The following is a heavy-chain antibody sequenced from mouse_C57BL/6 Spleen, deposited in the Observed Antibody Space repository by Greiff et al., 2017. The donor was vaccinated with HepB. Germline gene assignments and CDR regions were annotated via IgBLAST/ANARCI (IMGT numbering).Heavy chain of an antibody. CDR3: ARSIYYYGSSYYFDY. CDR2: ISSGSSTI. J-gene: IGHJ2*01. Sequence: EVQGVESGGGLVKPGGSLKLSCAASGFTFSDYGMHWVRQAPEKGLEWVAYISSGSSTIYYADTVKGRFTISRDNAKNTLFLQMTSLRSEDTAMYYCARSIYYYGSSYYFDYWGQGTTLTVSS. D-gene: IGHD1-1*01. CDR1: GFTFSDYG. V-gene: IGHV5-17*01.